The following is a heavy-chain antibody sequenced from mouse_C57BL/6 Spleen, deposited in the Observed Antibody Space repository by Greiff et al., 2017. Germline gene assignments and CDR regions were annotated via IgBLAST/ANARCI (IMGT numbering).Heavy chain of an antibody. V-gene: IGHV5-17*01. Sequence: EVKLVESGGCLVKPGGSLKLSCAASGFTFSDHGMHWVRQAPEKGLAWVAYISSGSSTIYYADTVKGRFTISRDNAKNTLFLQMTRLRSEDTAMYYCARNGFFDYWGQGTTLTVSS. J-gene: IGHJ2*01. CDR1: GFTFSDHG. CDR2: ISSGSSTI. CDR3: ARNGFFDY.